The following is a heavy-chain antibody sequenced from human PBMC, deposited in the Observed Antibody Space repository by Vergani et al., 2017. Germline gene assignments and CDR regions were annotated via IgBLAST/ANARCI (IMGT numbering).Heavy chain of an antibody. D-gene: IGHD3-3*01. CDR2: IIPILGIA. J-gene: IGHJ6*02. V-gene: IGHV1-69*08. Sequence: QVQLVQSGAEVKKPGSSVKVSCKASGGTFSSYTISWVRQAPGQGLEWMGRIIPILGIANYAQKFQGRVTITADKSTSTAYMELSSLRSEDTAVYYCARDRKGVGPVYGMDVWGQGTTVTVSS. CDR3: ARDRKGVGPVYGMDV. CDR1: GGTFSSYT.